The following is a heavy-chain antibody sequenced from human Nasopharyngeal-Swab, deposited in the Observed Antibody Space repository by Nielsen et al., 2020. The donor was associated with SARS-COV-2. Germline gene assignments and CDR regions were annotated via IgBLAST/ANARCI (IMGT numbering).Heavy chain of an antibody. D-gene: IGHD3-10*01. CDR3: ASGKGYYYGSGTFDY. CDR1: GFTFSSYE. CDR2: ISSSGSTI. Sequence: GESLKISCAASGFTFSSYEMNWVRQAPGKGLEWVSYISSSGSTIYYADFVKGRFTISRDNAKNSLYLQMNSLRAEDTAVYYCASGKGYYYGSGTFDYWGQGTLVTVSS. V-gene: IGHV3-48*03. J-gene: IGHJ4*02.